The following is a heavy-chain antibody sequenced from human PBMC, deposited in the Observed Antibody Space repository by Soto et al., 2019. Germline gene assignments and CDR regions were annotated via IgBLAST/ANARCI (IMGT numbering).Heavy chain of an antibody. D-gene: IGHD2-2*02. Sequence: QDHLVESGGGVVQPGTSLRLSCAASGFTFNTYGMHWVRQAPGKGLEWVAVISYDGSDKFYADSVKGRFTISRDNSKNALYLQMRSLRPEDTAIYYCAKSPNFYCSSPNCYKYYFDYWGQGTLVTVSS. CDR2: ISYDGSDK. V-gene: IGHV3-30*18. CDR1: GFTFNTYG. J-gene: IGHJ4*02. CDR3: AKSPNFYCSSPNCYKYYFDY.